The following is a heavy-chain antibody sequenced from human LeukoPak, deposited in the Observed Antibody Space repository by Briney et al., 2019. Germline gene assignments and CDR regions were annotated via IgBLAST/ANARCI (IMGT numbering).Heavy chain of an antibody. CDR1: GFSFSEYY. V-gene: IGHV3-11*03. J-gene: IGHJ5*02. Sequence: GGSLRLSCAASGFSFSEYYMSWIRQAPGKGLEWVSCISSGSSYTNYTDSVKGRFTISRDNAKRSLYLQMNRLTAEDTAVYYCARSGGTYGWFDPWGQGTLVTVSS. D-gene: IGHD1-26*01. CDR2: ISSGSSYT. CDR3: ARSGGTYGWFDP.